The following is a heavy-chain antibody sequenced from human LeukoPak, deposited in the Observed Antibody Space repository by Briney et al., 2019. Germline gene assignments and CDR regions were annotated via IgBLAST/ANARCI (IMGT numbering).Heavy chain of an antibody. CDR3: ARAGVYSGPYHYYYGMDV. D-gene: IGHD5-12*01. CDR2: IYSGGST. V-gene: IGHV3-66*01. CDR1: GFTVSSNY. J-gene: IGHJ6*02. Sequence: GGSLRLSCAASGFTVSSNYMSWVRQAPGKGLEWVSVIYSGGSTYYADSVKGRFTISRDNSNNTLYLQMNSLRAEDTAVYYCARAGVYSGPYHYYYGMDVWGQGTTVTVSS.